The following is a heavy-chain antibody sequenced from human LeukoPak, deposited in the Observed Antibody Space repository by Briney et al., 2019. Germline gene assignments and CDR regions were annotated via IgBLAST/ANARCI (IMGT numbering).Heavy chain of an antibody. V-gene: IGHV3-23*01. CDR3: AKDPYSSSWYSFHYFDY. D-gene: IGHD6-13*01. Sequence: GGSLRLSCAASGFTFSSYAMRWVRQAPGKGLEWVSAISGSGGSTYYADSVKGRFTISRDNSKNTLYLQMNSLRAEDTAVYYCAKDPYSSSWYSFHYFDYWGQGTLVTVSS. J-gene: IGHJ4*02. CDR2: ISGSGGST. CDR1: GFTFSSYA.